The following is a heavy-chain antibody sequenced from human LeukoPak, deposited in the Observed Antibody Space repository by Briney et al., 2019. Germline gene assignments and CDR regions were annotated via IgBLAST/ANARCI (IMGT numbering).Heavy chain of an antibody. V-gene: IGHV3-33*01. Sequence: GGSLRLSCAASGFTFSSYGMHWVRQAPGKGLEWVAVIWNDGSNKYYVDSVKGRLTISRDNSKNTLYLQINSLRAEDTAVYYCARDWRYWIYWSFDYWGQGTLVTVSS. D-gene: IGHD1-7*01. J-gene: IGHJ4*02. CDR1: GFTFSSYG. CDR3: ARDWRYWIYWSFDY. CDR2: IWNDGSNK.